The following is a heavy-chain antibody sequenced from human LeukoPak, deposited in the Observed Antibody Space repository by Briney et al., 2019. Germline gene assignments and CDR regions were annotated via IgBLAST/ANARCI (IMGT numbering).Heavy chain of an antibody. CDR3: SRDGDTTSKVDY. CDR2: NTRSGA. V-gene: IGHV3-11*01. CDR1: GLTFSHHY. D-gene: IGHD7-27*01. Sequence: GGSLTLSCAASGLTFSHHYTSWIRHAPGGGIEWISYNTRSGAYYADSVKGGFSITGDDAKNSLYLQMNSLRVEDTAVYYCSRDGDTTSKVDYLGQGTLVTVSS. J-gene: IGHJ4*02.